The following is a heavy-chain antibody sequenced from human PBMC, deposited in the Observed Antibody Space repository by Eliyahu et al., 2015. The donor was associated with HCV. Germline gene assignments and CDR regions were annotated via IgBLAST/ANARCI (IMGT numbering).Heavy chain of an antibody. V-gene: IGHV1-46*01. CDR3: ARTWQLKTALDY. D-gene: IGHD6-6*01. CDR1: GYTFTSYY. CDR2: INPSGGST. J-gene: IGHJ4*02. Sequence: QVQLVQSGAEVKXPGASVKVSCKASGYTFTSYYMXXVRQAPGQGLEWMGIINPSGGSTNYAQKFQGRVTMTRDTSTSTVYMEVSSLRFEDTAVYYCARTWQLKTALDYWGQGTLVTVSS.